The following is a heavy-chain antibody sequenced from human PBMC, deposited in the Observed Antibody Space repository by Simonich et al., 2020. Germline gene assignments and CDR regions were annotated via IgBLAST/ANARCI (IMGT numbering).Heavy chain of an antibody. CDR2: IDRNGSST. V-gene: IGHV3-74*01. CDR1: GFPFSSYW. Sequence: EVQLVESGGGLVQPGGSLRLSCAASGFPFSSYWMHWVRQSPGKGLVGGSRIDRNGSSTSYADSVKGRFTIARDNAKNTLYLQMNSLRAEDTAVYYCARNRLDYWGQGTLVTVSS. CDR3: ARNRLDY. J-gene: IGHJ4*02.